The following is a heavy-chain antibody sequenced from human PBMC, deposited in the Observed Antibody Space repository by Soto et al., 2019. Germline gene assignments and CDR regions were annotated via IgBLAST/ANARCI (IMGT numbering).Heavy chain of an antibody. J-gene: IGHJ4*02. CDR1: GYTLTELS. D-gene: IGHD2-15*01. CDR3: ATDRPDCSGGSCYLALGY. CDR2: FDPEDGET. V-gene: IGHV1-24*01. Sequence: ASVKVSCKVSGYTLTELSMHWVRQAPGKGLEWMGGFDPEDGETIYAQKFQGRVTMTEDTSTDTAYMELSSLRSEDAAVYYCATDRPDCSGGSCYLALGYWGQGTLVTVSS.